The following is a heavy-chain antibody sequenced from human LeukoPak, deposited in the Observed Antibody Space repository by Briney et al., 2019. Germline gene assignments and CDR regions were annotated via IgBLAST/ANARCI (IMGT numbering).Heavy chain of an antibody. CDR2: INYSGST. D-gene: IGHD2-15*01. V-gene: IGHV4-34*01. CDR1: GGSFSGYY. J-gene: IGHJ6*03. Sequence: PSETLSLTCAVYGGSFSGYYWSWIRQPPGKGLEWIGEINYSGSTNYNPSLKSRVTISVDTSKNQFSLKLRFVTAADTAVYYCARVRCSGGSCPYYYYYYYMDVWGKGTTVTVSS. CDR3: ARVRCSGGSCPYYYYYYYMDV.